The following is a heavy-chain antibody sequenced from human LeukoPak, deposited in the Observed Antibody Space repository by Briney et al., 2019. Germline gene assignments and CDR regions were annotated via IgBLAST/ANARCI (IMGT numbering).Heavy chain of an antibody. CDR3: ARDMGPYVGSPGAS. J-gene: IGHJ5*02. V-gene: IGHV3-74*01. CDR1: GFTFSGYW. CDR2: VATGGTGP. D-gene: IGHD4-23*01. Sequence: PGGSLRLSCAASGFTFSGYWMHWVRQAPGKGLVWVSRVATGGTGPSYADSVKGRFTISRDNAKNTLYLQMNSLSAEDTAVYFCARDMGPYVGSPGASWGQGTLVTVSS.